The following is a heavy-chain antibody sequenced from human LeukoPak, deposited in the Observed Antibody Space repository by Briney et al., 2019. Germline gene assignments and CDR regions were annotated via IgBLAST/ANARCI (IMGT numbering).Heavy chain of an antibody. CDR3: FAAVAVRDY. D-gene: IGHD6-19*01. CDR2: IKSKTDGGTT. CDR1: GFTFSNAW. J-gene: IGHJ4*02. Sequence: GGSLRLSCAASGFTFSNAWMNWVRQAPGKGLEWVGRIKSKTDGGTTDYAAPVKGRLTISRDDSKNTLYLQMNSLRAEDTAVYYCFAAVAVRDYWGQGTLVTVSS. V-gene: IGHV3-15*01.